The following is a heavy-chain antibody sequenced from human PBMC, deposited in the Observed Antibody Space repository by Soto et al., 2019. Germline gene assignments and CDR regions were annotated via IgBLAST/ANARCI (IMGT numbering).Heavy chain of an antibody. V-gene: IGHV3-23*01. CDR1: GFTLSSYA. D-gene: IGHD3-10*01. CDR2: ISGSGGST. J-gene: IGHJ4*02. CDR3: AKDLGRGAATNFDY. Sequence: EVQLLESGGGLVQPGGSLRLSCAASGFTLSSYAMSWVRQAPGKGLEWVSGISGSGGSTYYADSVKGRFTISRDNSKNTLDLQMNSLRVEDTAGYYCAKDLGRGAATNFDYWGQGILVTVSS.